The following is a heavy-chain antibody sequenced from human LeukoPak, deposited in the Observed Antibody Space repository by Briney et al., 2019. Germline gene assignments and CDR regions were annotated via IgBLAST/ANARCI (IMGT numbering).Heavy chain of an antibody. CDR1: GFTFSTYS. J-gene: IGHJ4*02. V-gene: IGHV3-48*04. CDR3: ARDYCSGSKCYFIDY. Sequence: GGSLRLSCAASGFTFSTYSMKWVRQAPGGGLEWVSYITSSSTVYYAGSVKGRFTISRDNAKNSLFLQMNRLRAEDTAVYYCARDYCSGSKCYFIDYWGQGALVTVSS. CDR2: ITSSSTV. D-gene: IGHD2-15*01.